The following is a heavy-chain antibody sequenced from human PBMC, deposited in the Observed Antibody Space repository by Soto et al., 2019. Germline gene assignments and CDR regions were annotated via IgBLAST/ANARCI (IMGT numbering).Heavy chain of an antibody. J-gene: IGHJ4*02. CDR1: GFTFSSYA. CDR3: ARAYQGRYYYDSSGYYSGY. D-gene: IGHD3-22*01. CDR2: ISYDGSNK. Sequence: GGSLRLSCAASGFTFSSYAMHWVRQAPGKGLEWVAVISYDGSNKYYADSVKGRFTISRDNSKNTLYLQMNSLRAEDTAVYYCARAYQGRYYYDSSGYYSGYWGQGTLVSVSS. V-gene: IGHV3-30-3*01.